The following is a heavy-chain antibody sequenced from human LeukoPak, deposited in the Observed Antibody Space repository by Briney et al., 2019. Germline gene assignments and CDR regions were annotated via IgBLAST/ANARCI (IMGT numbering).Heavy chain of an antibody. CDR2: FDPEDGET. V-gene: IGHV1-24*01. CDR1: GYTLTELS. J-gene: IGHJ4*02. Sequence: GASVKVSCKVSGYTLTELSMHWVRQAPGKGLEWMGGFDPEDGETIYAQRFQGRVTMTEDTSTDTAYMELSSLRSEDTAVYYCATVSLGADSSSWSFDYWGQGTLVTVSS. D-gene: IGHD6-13*01. CDR3: ATVSLGADSSSWSFDY.